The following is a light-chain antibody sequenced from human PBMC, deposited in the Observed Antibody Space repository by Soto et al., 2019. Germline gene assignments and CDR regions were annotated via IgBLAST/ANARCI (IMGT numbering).Light chain of an antibody. J-gene: IGLJ2*01. CDR3: SSYTSSSKIV. Sequence: QSALTQPASVSGSPGQSITISCTGTSTDVGGYIYVSWYQQYPGNAPRLIIYEVSNRPSGVSDRFSGSKSGNTASLTISGLQTEDEADYYCSSYTSSSKIVFGGGTKVTV. CDR1: STDVGGYIY. CDR2: EVS. V-gene: IGLV2-14*01.